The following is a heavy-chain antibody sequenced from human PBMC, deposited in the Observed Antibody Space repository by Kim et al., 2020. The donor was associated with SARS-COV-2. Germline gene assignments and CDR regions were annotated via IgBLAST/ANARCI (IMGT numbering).Heavy chain of an antibody. CDR2: ISGDGGST. D-gene: IGHD3-10*01. Sequence: GGSLRLSCAASGFTFDDYAMHWVRQAPGKGLEWVSLISGDGGSTYYADSVKGRFTISRDNSKNSLYLQMNSLRTEDTALYYCAKDIGVLLWFGPKGMDVWGQGTTVTVSS. CDR1: GFTFDDYA. CDR3: AKDIGVLLWFGPKGMDV. V-gene: IGHV3-43*02. J-gene: IGHJ6*02.